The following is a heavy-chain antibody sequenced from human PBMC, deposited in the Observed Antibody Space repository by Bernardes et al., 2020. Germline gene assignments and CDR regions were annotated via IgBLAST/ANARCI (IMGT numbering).Heavy chain of an antibody. V-gene: IGHV2-70*11. CDR1: GFSLSTRTMC. Sequence: SGPTLVKPTQTLTLTCSFSGFSLSTRTMCVSWIRQPPGKPLEWLARIDWDDHKYYNTSLRTRLTISKDTSKTQVVLTMTNMDPVDTATYYCARIRWTIVGATFDFWGQGALVTVSS. J-gene: IGHJ4*02. CDR2: IDWDDHK. D-gene: IGHD1-26*01. CDR3: ARIRWTIVGATFDF.